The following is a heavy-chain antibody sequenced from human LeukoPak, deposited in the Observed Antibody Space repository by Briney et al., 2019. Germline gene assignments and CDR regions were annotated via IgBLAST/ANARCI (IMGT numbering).Heavy chain of an antibody. CDR2: VDYSGGT. V-gene: IGHV4-39*01. CDR1: GASISNPDYY. J-gene: IGHJ4*02. Sequence: PSETLSLTCTVSGASISNPDYYWGWIRQPPGKGLEWIGSVDYSGGTYYNPSLNGRVTIAVDTSSDQVSLNLNSVTAADTAVYYGARRSNKGPYSYITNDYWGQGTLVTVSS. D-gene: IGHD5-18*01. CDR3: ARRSNKGPYSYITNDY.